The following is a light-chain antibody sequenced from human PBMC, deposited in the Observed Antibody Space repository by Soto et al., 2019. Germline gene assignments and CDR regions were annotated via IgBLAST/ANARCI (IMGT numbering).Light chain of an antibody. CDR1: QTISSW. J-gene: IGKJ1*01. CDR2: AAS. V-gene: IGKV1-5*01. CDR3: LQYSSHSWT. Sequence: DIQMTQSPSTLSGSVVDSVTITCWASQTISSWVAWSQQKPGKAPKLLIYAASTLQSGVPSRFSGSGAWTEFTLTSSRLQPDDVATDDCLQYSSHSWTFGQGTKVEIK.